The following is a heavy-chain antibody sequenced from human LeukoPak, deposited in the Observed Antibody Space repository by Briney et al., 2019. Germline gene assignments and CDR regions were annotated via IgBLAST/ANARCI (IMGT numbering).Heavy chain of an antibody. CDR2: INYIGST. J-gene: IGHJ4*02. V-gene: IGHV4-59*08. CDR1: GGSLDTYP. D-gene: IGHD6-13*01. CDR3: ARHRQQLVGWDYYFDY. Sequence: SEALSLTCTVSGGSLDTYPWSWIRQPPGKGLEWIGYINYIGSTNYNPSFKSRVTMSVDRSKNQFSLRLTSVTAADTAVYYCARHRQQLVGWDYYFDYWGQGTLVTVSS.